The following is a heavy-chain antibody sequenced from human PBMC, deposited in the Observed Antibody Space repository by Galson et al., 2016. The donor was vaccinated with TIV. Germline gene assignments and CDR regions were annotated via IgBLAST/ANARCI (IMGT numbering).Heavy chain of an antibody. V-gene: IGHV1-69*06. CDR1: GGIFSNYG. D-gene: IGHD3-22*01. Sequence: SVKVSCKASGGIFSNYGINWVRQAPGQGLEWMGGTIPIFGTAIYAQKFQGRVTITADRSTTTVYMELSSLRSEDTAVYYCARGALKYHYDSSGYFFVYWGRGTLVTVSS. CDR2: TIPIFGTA. J-gene: IGHJ4*02. CDR3: ARGALKYHYDSSGYFFVY.